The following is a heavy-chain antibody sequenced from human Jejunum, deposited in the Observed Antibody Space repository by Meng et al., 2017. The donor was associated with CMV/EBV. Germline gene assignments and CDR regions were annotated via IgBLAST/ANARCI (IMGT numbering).Heavy chain of an antibody. CDR2: IYESGST. CDR1: GDSSSSGDSY. V-gene: IGHV4-30-4*01. D-gene: IGHD1-14*01. Sequence: VSGDSSSSGDSYWSWIRQPPGKSLEWIGYIYESGSTSYNPSLESRVTISVDTSKNQFSLKVMSVTAADTAVYYCAREGTNSYYFDYWGQGTLVTVSS. CDR3: AREGTNSYYFDY. J-gene: IGHJ4*02.